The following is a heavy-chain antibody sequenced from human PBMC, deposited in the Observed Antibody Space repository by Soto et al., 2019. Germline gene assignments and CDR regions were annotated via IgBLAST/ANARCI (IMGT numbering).Heavy chain of an antibody. CDR3: TRQTDAVQWLVVPTDYNFDY. Sequence: EGQLVESGGGLVHPGGSLKLSCAASGFTFGGSAMHWVRQASGKGLEWVGHIRSKTNSYATAYAESVKGRFTISRDDSMNTAYLQMNSLKTEDTAVYFCTRQTDAVQWLVVPTDYNFDYWGQGTLVTVSS. J-gene: IGHJ4*02. CDR1: GFTFGGSA. D-gene: IGHD6-19*01. V-gene: IGHV3-73*02. CDR2: IRSKTNSYAT.